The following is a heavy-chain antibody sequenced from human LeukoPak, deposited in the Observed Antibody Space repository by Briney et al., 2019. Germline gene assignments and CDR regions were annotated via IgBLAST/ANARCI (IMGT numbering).Heavy chain of an antibody. Sequence: GASVKVSCKASGYTFTGYYMHWVRQAPGQGLEWMGRINPRIGDTNSARTFQGRVTMTRDTSISTAYMDLNRLTSDDTAVYYCARGAWDYDGKDYWGQGTLVTVSS. J-gene: IGHJ4*02. CDR3: ARGAWDYDGKDY. V-gene: IGHV1-2*06. D-gene: IGHD1-7*01. CDR1: GYTFTGYY. CDR2: INPRIGDT.